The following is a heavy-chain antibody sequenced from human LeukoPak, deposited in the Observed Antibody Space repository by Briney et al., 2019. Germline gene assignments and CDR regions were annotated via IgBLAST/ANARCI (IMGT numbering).Heavy chain of an antibody. CDR1: GFTFSSYA. CDR3: ARDLDTRDSYEFAY. Sequence: GGSLRLSCAASGFTFSSYAMSWVRQAPGKGLEWVSAISGSGGSTYYADSVKGRFTISRDNSKNTLYLQMNSLRAEDRAVYYCARDLDTRDSYEFAYWGQGTLVTVSS. J-gene: IGHJ4*02. D-gene: IGHD5-18*01. CDR2: ISGSGGST. V-gene: IGHV3-23*01.